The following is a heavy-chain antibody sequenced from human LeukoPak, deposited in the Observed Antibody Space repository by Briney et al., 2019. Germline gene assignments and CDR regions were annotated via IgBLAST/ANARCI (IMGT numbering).Heavy chain of an antibody. D-gene: IGHD5-18*01. CDR2: IYYSGST. V-gene: IGHV4-30-4*01. J-gene: IGHJ4*02. Sequence: SQTLSLTCTVSGGSISSGDYYWSWIRQPPGKGLEWIGFIYYSGSTHYNPSLKSRVIISVDASKNQFSLRLTSVTAADTAVYYCASMDSAMALGYWGQGTLVTVSS. CDR3: ASMDSAMALGY. CDR1: GGSISSGDYY.